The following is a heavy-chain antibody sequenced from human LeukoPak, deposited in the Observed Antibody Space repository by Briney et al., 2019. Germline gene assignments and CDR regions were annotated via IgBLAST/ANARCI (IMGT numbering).Heavy chain of an antibody. D-gene: IGHD6-19*01. CDR3: AKGRRGSIAVAGHDY. V-gene: IGHV3-30*18. Sequence: PGRSLRLSCAASGFTFSSYGMHWVRQAPGKGLEWVVVISYDGSNKYYADSVKGRFTISRDNSKSTLYLQMNSLRAEDTAVYYCAKGRRGSIAVAGHDYWGQGTLVTVSS. CDR1: GFTFSSYG. J-gene: IGHJ4*02. CDR2: ISYDGSNK.